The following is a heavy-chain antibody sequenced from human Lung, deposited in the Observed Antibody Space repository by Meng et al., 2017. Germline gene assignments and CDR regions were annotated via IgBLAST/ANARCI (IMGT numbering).Heavy chain of an antibody. CDR2: INHSGST. J-gene: IGHJ4*02. CDR3: ARGPTTMAHDFDY. Sequence: QVQLQQWGAGLLKPSEPLSLTLVVSGGSFSDYYWSWIRQPPGKGLEWIGEINHSGSTNYNPSLESRATISVDTSQNNLSLKLSSVTAADSAVYYCARGPTTMAHDFDYWGQGTLVTVSS. D-gene: IGHD4-11*01. CDR1: GGSFSDYY. V-gene: IGHV4-34*01.